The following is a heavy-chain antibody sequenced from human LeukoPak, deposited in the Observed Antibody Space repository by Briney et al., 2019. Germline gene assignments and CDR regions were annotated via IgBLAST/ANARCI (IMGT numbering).Heavy chain of an antibody. J-gene: IGHJ4*02. CDR3: ARDRDDYYFDY. Sequence: ASVKVSCKASGYTFTSYAMHWVRQAPGQRLEWMGWINAGSGNTKYSQKFQGRVTITRDTSASTAYMELSSLRSEDTAVYYCARDRDDYYFDYWGQGTLVTVSS. CDR1: GYTFTSYA. D-gene: IGHD1-1*01. CDR2: INAGSGNT. V-gene: IGHV1-3*01.